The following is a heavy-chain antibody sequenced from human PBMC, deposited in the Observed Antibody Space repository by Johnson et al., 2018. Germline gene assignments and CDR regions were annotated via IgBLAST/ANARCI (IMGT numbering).Heavy chain of an antibody. V-gene: IGHV3-49*03. CDR1: GFTFGAYA. D-gene: IGHD2-15*01. CDR2: IRSKAYGGTT. Sequence: VRLVQSGGGLVQPGRSLRLSCTASGFTFGAYAMSWFRQAPGTGLEWVGFIRSKAYGGTTEYAASVKGRFTIPRVDYKSIAYLQMNSLKTEDTAVYYCIRARPRYCSGGSCYGYYYYMDVWGKGTTVTVSS. J-gene: IGHJ6*03. CDR3: IRARPRYCSGGSCYGYYYYMDV.